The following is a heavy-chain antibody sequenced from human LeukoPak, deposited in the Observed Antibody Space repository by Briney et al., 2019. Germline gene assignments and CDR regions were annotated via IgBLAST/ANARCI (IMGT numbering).Heavy chain of an antibody. CDR3: ARYVTTCGGMDV. CDR2: IYYSGST. D-gene: IGHD4-17*01. J-gene: IGHJ6*02. CDR1: GGSISSGGYY. V-gene: IGHV4-31*03. Sequence: SETLSLTCTVSGGSISSGGYYWSWIRQHPGKGLEWIGYIYYSGSTYYNPSLKSRVTISEDTSKNQFSLKLSSVTAADTAVYYCARYVTTCGGMDVWGQGTTVTVSS.